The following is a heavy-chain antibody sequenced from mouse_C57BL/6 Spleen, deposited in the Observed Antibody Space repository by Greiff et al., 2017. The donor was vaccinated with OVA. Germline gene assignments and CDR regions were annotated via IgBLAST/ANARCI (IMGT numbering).Heavy chain of an antibody. Sequence: QVQLQQPGAELVRPGTSVKLSCKASGYTFTSYWMHWVKQRPGQGLEWIGVIDPSDSYTNYNQKFKGKATLTVDTSSSTAYMQLSSLTSEDCAVYYCAREGGSSYGYWYFDVWGTGTTVTVSS. D-gene: IGHD1-1*01. J-gene: IGHJ1*03. V-gene: IGHV1-59*01. CDR1: GYTFTSYW. CDR2: IDPSDSYT. CDR3: AREGGSSYGYWYFDV.